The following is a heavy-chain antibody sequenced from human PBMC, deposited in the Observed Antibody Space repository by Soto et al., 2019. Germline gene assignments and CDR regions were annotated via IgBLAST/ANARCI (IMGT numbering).Heavy chain of an antibody. CDR3: AMSIAAPRYFDY. Sequence: SVKVSCKASGGTFSSYAISWVRQAPGQGLEWMGGIIPIFGTANYAQKFQGRVTITADKSTSTAYMELSSLRSEDTAVYYCAMSIAAPRYFDYWGQGTLVTVSS. D-gene: IGHD6-6*01. CDR1: GGTFSSYA. V-gene: IGHV1-69*06. CDR2: IIPIFGTA. J-gene: IGHJ4*02.